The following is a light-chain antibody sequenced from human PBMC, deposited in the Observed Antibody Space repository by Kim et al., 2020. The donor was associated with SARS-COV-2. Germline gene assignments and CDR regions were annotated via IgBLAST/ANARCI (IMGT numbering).Light chain of an antibody. CDR1: QRLTNS. CDR2: AAS. CDR3: QKYNSAPWT. V-gene: IGKV1-27*01. Sequence: GDRVTITCRASQRLTNSLAWYQQKPGKVPQVLIYAASVLQSGVPSRFSGSGSGTDFTLTISSLQPEDVATYYCQKYNSAPWTFGQGTKVDIK. J-gene: IGKJ1*01.